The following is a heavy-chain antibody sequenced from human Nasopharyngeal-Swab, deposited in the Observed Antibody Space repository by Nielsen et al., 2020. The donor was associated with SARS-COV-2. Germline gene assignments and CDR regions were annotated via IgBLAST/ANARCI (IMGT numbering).Heavy chain of an antibody. CDR1: GYTFTSYA. V-gene: IGHV1-3*01. CDR3: ARGIAVAARGWFDP. J-gene: IGHJ5*02. Sequence: ASVKVSCKASGYTFTSYAMHWVRQAPGQRLEWMGWINAGNGNTKYSQKFQGRVTITSDTSASTAYMELSSLRSEDTAVYYCARGIAVAARGWFDPWGQGTLVTVSS. CDR2: INAGNGNT. D-gene: IGHD6-19*01.